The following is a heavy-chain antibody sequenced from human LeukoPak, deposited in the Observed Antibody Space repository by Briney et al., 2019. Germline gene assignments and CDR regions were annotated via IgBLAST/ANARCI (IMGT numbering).Heavy chain of an antibody. Sequence: GGSLRLSCAASGFTFSSYGMHWVRQAPGKGLEWVAFIRYDGSNKYYADSVKGRFTISRDNSKNTLYLQMNSLRAEDTAVYYCAKDDSNTWSAFDYWGQGTLVTVSS. J-gene: IGHJ4*02. V-gene: IGHV3-30*02. CDR1: GFTFSSYG. D-gene: IGHD6-13*01. CDR2: IRYDGSNK. CDR3: AKDDSNTWSAFDY.